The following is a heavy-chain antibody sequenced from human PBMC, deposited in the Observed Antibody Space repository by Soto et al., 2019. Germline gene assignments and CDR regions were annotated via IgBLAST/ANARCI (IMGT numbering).Heavy chain of an antibody. CDR1: GFTFSSYA. J-gene: IGHJ4*02. V-gene: IGHV3-30*18. CDR3: AKVGVTGQHYFDF. CDR2: ISYDGSIK. Sequence: GGSLRLSCAASGFTFSSYAMSWVRQAPGKGLEWVAVISYDGSIKYYADSVKGRFTISRDNSKNTLYLQMDSLRAEDTAVYYCAKVGVTGQHYFDFWGQGTLVTVSS. D-gene: IGHD2-21*02.